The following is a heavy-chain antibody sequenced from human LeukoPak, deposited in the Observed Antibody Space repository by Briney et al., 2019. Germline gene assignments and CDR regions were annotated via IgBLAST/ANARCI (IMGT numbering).Heavy chain of an antibody. J-gene: IGHJ4*02. CDR1: GDSISSSNSY. Sequence: KPSETLSLTCTVSGDSISSSNSYRGWIRQPPGKGLEWIGSLYYSGSSYYNPSLKSRVTISADTSKNQFSLKLTSVTAADTAVYYYVIMAGYWGQGTLVTVSS. V-gene: IGHV4-39*01. CDR2: LYYSGSS. D-gene: IGHD3-10*01. CDR3: VIMAGY.